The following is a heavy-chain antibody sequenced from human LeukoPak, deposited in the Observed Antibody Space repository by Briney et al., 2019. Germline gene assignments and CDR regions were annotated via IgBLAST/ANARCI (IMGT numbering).Heavy chain of an antibody. CDR2: INPNSGGT. J-gene: IGHJ5*02. CDR3: ARRAKDSSSWRP. D-gene: IGHD6-13*01. Sequence: ASVKVSCKASGYTFTAYYLHWARQAPGQGLEWMGWINPNSGGTNYAQKFQGRVTMTRDTSISTAYMELTRLRSDDTAVYYCARRAKDSSSWRPWGQGTLVTVSS. V-gene: IGHV1-2*02. CDR1: GYTFTAYY.